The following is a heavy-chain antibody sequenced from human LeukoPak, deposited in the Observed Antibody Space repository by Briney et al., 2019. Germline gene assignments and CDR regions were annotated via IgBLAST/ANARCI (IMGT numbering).Heavy chain of an antibody. J-gene: IGHJ4*02. V-gene: IGHV4-59*01. CDR3: SGNLKPDFDY. CDR2: IYYSGST. Sequence: SETLSLTCTVSGGSISSYYWSWIRQPPGKGLEWIGYIYYSGSTNYNPSLKSRVTISVDTSKNQFSLKLSSVTAADTAVYYCSGNLKPDFDYWGQGTLVTVSS. CDR1: GGSISSYY. D-gene: IGHD1-14*01.